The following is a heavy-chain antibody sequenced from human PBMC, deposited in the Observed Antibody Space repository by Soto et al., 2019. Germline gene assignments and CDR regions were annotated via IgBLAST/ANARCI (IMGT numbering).Heavy chain of an antibody. D-gene: IGHD4-17*01. CDR1: GDTFSRYA. CDR2: IIPIFGIA. CDR3: ARSPAGDYGDYEHFDY. V-gene: IGHV1-69*12. J-gene: IGHJ4*02. Sequence: QVQLVQSGAAVKKPGSSVKVSCKASGDTFSRYAITWVRQAPGQGLEWKGGIIPIFGIANYAQNFQGRVTITADESTNTAYMELSSLSSEDTAVYYCARSPAGDYGDYEHFDYWGQGTQVTVSS.